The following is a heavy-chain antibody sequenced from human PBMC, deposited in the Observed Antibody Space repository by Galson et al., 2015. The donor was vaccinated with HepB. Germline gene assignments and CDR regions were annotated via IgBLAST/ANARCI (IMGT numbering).Heavy chain of an antibody. D-gene: IGHD2-2*01. J-gene: IGHJ6*02. CDR3: AKGYCSSTSCYWGGNYGMDV. CDR2: IIPIFGTA. V-gene: IGHV1-69*13. Sequence: SVKVSCKASGGTFSSYAISWVRQAPGQGLEWMGGIIPIFGTANYAQKFQGRVTITADESTSTAYMELSSLRSEDTAVYYCAKGYCSSTSCYWGGNYGMDVWGQGTTVTVSS. CDR1: GGTFSSYA.